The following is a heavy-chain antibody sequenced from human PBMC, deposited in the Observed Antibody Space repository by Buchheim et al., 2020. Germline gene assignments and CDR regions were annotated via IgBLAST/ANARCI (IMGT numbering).Heavy chain of an antibody. D-gene: IGHD3-3*01. Sequence: QVQLQESGPGLVKPSQTLSLTCTVSGVSISSGGYYWSWIRQHPGKGLEWIGHIYSSGSAYYNPSLESRATISVDTSKNQFSLKVNSVTAADTAVYYCARGRGTIFGVFITWGQGTL. J-gene: IGHJ5*02. CDR3: ARGRGTIFGVFIT. CDR2: IYSSGSA. CDR1: GVSISSGGYY. V-gene: IGHV4-31*03.